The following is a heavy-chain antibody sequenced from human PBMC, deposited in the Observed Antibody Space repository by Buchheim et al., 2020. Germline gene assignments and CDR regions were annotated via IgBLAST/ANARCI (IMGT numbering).Heavy chain of an antibody. CDR3: ARGEVEETRFLDS. J-gene: IGHJ4*02. CDR1: GFSFSGYS. Sequence: EVQLVESGGGLVEPGGSLRLSCAASGFSFSGYSMNWVRQAPGAGLEGVSIISRGSDDIHYADSVKGRFTIYRDNAKNSLYLQMNSLRLEDTAVYYCARGEVEETRFLDSWGQGTL. CDR2: ISRGSDDI. V-gene: IGHV3-21*01. D-gene: IGHD1-1*01.